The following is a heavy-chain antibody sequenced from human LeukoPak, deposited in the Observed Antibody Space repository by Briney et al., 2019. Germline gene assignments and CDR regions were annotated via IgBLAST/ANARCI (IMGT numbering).Heavy chain of an antibody. J-gene: IGHJ4*02. CDR1: GFTFSSYG. V-gene: IGHV3-23*01. D-gene: IGHD1-26*01. CDR3: AKRKESGSYSHAASFDY. Sequence: GGSLRLSCAAPGFTFSSYGMSWVRQAPGKGLEWVSAISGSGGSTYYADSVKGRFTISRDNSKNTLYLQMNSLRAEDTAVYYCAKRKESGSYSHAASFDYWGQGTLVTVSS. CDR2: ISGSGGST.